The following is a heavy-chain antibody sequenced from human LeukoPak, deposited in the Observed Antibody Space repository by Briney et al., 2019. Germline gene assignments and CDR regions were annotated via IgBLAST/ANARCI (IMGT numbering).Heavy chain of an antibody. CDR2: IIPIFGTA. D-gene: IGHD3-22*01. V-gene: IGHV1-69*01. J-gene: IGHJ6*03. CDR1: GGTFSSYA. Sequence: VASVKVSCKASGGTFSSYAISWVRQAPGQGLEWMGGIIPIFGTANYAQKFQGRVTITADESTSTAYMGLSSLSSEDTAVYYCASRYYYNSSGLYYYMDVRGKGTTVTVSS. CDR3: ASRYYYNSSGLYYYMDV.